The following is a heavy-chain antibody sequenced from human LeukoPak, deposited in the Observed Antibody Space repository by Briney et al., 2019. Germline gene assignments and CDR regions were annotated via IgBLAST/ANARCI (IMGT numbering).Heavy chain of an antibody. CDR3: ARDPVLDDYGGNSPY. CDR2: INIDGSST. CDR1: GFTFSSYW. J-gene: IGHJ4*02. D-gene: IGHD4-23*01. V-gene: IGHV3-74*01. Sequence: PGGSLRLSCAASGFTFSSYWMHWVCQAPGKGLVWVSRINIDGSSTTYADSVKGRFTISRNNAKNTLYLQMNSLRAEDTAVYYCARDPVLDDYGGNSPYWGQGTLVTVSS.